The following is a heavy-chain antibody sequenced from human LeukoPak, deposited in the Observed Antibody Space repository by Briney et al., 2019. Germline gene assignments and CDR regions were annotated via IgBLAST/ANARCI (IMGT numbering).Heavy chain of an antibody. Sequence: GGSLRLSCAASGFTFHDYGMSWVRQSPGKGLEWVSGINWNGDRTGYADSVKGRFTISRDNAKNSLYLQMNSLRAEDTAVYYCARDTPNYYGSGSFDYWGQGTLVTVSS. J-gene: IGHJ4*02. CDR3: ARDTPNYYGSGSFDY. CDR1: GFTFHDYG. D-gene: IGHD3-10*01. V-gene: IGHV3-20*04. CDR2: INWNGDRT.